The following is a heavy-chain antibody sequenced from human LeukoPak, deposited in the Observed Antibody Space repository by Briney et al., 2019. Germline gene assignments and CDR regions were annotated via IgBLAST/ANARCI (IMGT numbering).Heavy chain of an antibody. CDR1: GGSFSGYY. Sequence: SETLSLTCAVYGGSFSGYYWSWIRQPPGKGLEWIGEINHSGSTNYNPSLKSRVTISVDTSKNQFSLKLSSVTAADTAVYYCARRTPFNLVVPNLTGWFDPWGQGTLVTVSS. CDR2: INHSGST. V-gene: IGHV4-34*01. J-gene: IGHJ5*02. D-gene: IGHD2-2*01. CDR3: ARRTPFNLVVPNLTGWFDP.